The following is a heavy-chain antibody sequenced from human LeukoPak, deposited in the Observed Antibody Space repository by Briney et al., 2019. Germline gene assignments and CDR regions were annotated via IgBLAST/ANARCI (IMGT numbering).Heavy chain of an antibody. Sequence: PGGSLRLSCAASGFTFSSYSMNWVRQAPGKGLEWVSSISSSSSYIYYADSVKGRFTISRDNAKNSLYLQMNSLRAEDTAVYYCARDQQRTCSSTSCYFGYYYYYMDVWGKGTTVTVSS. CDR2: ISSSSSYI. CDR1: GFTFSSYS. J-gene: IGHJ6*03. CDR3: ARDQQRTCSSTSCYFGYYYYYMDV. D-gene: IGHD2-2*01. V-gene: IGHV3-21*01.